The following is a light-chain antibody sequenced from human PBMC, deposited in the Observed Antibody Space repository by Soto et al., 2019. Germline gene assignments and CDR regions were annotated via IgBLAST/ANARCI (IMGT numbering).Light chain of an antibody. CDR3: QSYDSSLSGDV. J-gene: IGLJ1*01. CDR1: SSNIGAGHD. Sequence: QAVVTQPPSVSGAPGQRVTISCTGSSSNIGAGHDVHWYRQLPGTAPKLLIYGNNNRPSGVPDRLSGSKSGTSASLAITGLQAEDEADYYCQSYDSSLSGDVFATGTKLTVL. CDR2: GNN. V-gene: IGLV1-40*01.